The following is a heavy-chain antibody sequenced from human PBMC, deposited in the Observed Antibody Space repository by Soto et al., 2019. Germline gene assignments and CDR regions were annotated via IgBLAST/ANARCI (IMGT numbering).Heavy chain of an antibody. V-gene: IGHV4-34*01. CDR3: ASALGFGELFDY. CDR1: GGSFSGYY. CDR2: INHSGST. Sequence: SETLSLTCAVYGGSFSGYYWSWIRKPPGKGLEWIGEINHSGSTNYIPSLKSRVTISVDTSKNQFSLKLSSVTAADTAVYYCASALGFGELFDYWGQGTLVTVSS. J-gene: IGHJ4*02. D-gene: IGHD3-10*01.